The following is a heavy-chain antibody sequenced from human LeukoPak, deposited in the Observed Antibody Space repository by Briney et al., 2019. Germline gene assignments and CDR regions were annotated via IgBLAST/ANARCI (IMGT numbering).Heavy chain of an antibody. CDR2: ISSSSSTI. V-gene: IGHV3-48*01. CDR3: ARGNRWLVFYYYGMDV. Sequence: PGGSLRLSCAASGFTFSSYSMNWVRQAPGKGLEWVPYISSSSSTIYYADSVKGRFTISRDNAKNSLYPQMNSLRAEDTAVYYCARGNRWLVFYYYGMDVWGQGTTVTVSS. J-gene: IGHJ6*02. D-gene: IGHD6-19*01. CDR1: GFTFSSYS.